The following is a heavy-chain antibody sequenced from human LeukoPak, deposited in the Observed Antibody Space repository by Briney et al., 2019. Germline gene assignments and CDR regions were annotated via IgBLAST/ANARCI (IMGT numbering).Heavy chain of an antibody. V-gene: IGHV4-38-2*02. CDR3: ARGSSIAAAGWYNWFDP. J-gene: IGHJ5*02. Sequence: SETLSLTCTVSGYSISSGYYWGWIRQPPGKGLEWIGSIYHSGSAYYNPSLKSRVTISVDTSKNQFSLKLSSVTAADTAVYYCARGSSIAAAGWYNWFDPWGQGTLVTVSS. CDR1: GYSISSGYY. D-gene: IGHD6-13*01. CDR2: IYHSGSA.